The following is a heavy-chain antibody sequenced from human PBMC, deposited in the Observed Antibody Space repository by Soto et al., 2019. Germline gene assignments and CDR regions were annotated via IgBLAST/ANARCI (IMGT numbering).Heavy chain of an antibody. CDR1: GFTFSSYA. V-gene: IGHV3-23*01. D-gene: IGHD3-10*01. CDR2: ISGSGGST. Sequence: GSLRLSCAASGFTFSSYAMSWVRQAPGKGLEWVSAISGSGGSTYYADSVKGRFTISRDNSKNTLYLQMNSLRAEDTAVYYCANYGSGGYYYYYMDVWGKGTTVTVSS. J-gene: IGHJ6*03. CDR3: ANYGSGGYYYYYMDV.